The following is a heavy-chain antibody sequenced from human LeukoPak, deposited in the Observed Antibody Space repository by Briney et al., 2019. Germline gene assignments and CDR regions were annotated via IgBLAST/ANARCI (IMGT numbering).Heavy chain of an antibody. CDR3: AKPSPHGDYFDY. Sequence: GGSLRLSCAASGFTFSSYAMSWVRQAPGKGLKWVSAFSGSGGSTYYADSVKGRFTISRDDSKNTLYLQMNSLRAEDTAVYYCAKPSPHGDYFDYWGQGTLVTVSS. CDR2: FSGSGGST. J-gene: IGHJ4*02. CDR1: GFTFSSYA. D-gene: IGHD3-10*01. V-gene: IGHV3-23*01.